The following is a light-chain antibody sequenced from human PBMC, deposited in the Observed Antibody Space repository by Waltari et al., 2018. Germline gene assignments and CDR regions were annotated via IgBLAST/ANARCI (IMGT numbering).Light chain of an antibody. J-gene: IGLJ1*01. Sequence: QSALTQPPSASGSPGQSVTISCTGTSSDVGGYNYVSWYQQHPGKAPKLMMYEVNERPSGCPDRFSGSKSGNTASLTVSGLQAEDEADYYCSSYAGSNYYVFGTGTKVTVL. CDR1: SSDVGGYNY. V-gene: IGLV2-8*01. CDR2: EVN. CDR3: SSYAGSNYYV.